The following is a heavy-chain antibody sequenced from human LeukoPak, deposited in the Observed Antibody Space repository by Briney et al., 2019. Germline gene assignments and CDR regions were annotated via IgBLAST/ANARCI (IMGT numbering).Heavy chain of an antibody. D-gene: IGHD3-3*01. CDR1: GFTFSSYW. Sequence: GGSPRLSCAASGFTFSSYWMSWVRQAPGRGLVWVSRINTDGSDTSYADSVKGRFTISRDNAKNTLYLQMNSLRAEDTAVYYCARDLDFWSGYGDYWGQGTLVTVSS. J-gene: IGHJ4*02. V-gene: IGHV3-74*01. CDR3: ARDLDFWSGYGDY. CDR2: INTDGSDT.